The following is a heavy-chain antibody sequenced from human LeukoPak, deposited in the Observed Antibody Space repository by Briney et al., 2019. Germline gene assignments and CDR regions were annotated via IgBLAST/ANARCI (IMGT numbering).Heavy chain of an antibody. CDR3: ARDRAPRGIAAAGSTRRGAFDI. D-gene: IGHD6-13*01. Sequence: GGSLRLSCVASGFTFGSFAMTWVRQAPGKGLEWVAAISGSGDKTYYADSVKGRFTISRDNSKNTLYLQMNSLRAEDTAVYYCARDRAPRGIAAAGSTRRGAFDIWGQGTMVTVSS. V-gene: IGHV3-23*01. CDR2: ISGSGDKT. CDR1: GFTFGSFA. J-gene: IGHJ3*02.